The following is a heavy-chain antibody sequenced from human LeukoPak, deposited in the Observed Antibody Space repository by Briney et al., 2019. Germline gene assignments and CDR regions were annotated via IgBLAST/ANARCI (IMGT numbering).Heavy chain of an antibody. D-gene: IGHD5-12*01. CDR2: ISSSGRTV. CDR1: GFTFSDYY. V-gene: IGHV3-11*01. J-gene: IGHJ4*02. Sequence: PGGSQRLSCAASGFTFSDYYISWIRQAPGKGLEWISYISSSGRTVDQADSVKGRITISRDNAKNSVYLQMNSLRADDTAVYYCARGGGYDSFDYWGQGTQVTVSS. CDR3: ARGGGYDSFDY.